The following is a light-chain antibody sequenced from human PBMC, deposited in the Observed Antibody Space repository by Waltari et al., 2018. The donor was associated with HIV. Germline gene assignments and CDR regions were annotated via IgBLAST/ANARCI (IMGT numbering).Light chain of an antibody. V-gene: IGLV4-69*01. J-gene: IGLJ2*01. CDR2: VTSGGSH. Sequence: QVVLTQSPSASASLGASVKLTCTLSSGHTNYAIPCHQQKPGKGPRYLMKVTSGGSHIKGDGIPDRFSGSSSGAERYLTISSLQSDDEADYYCHTWGPGIQVFGGGTKLTVL. CDR3: HTWGPGIQV. CDR1: SGHTNYA.